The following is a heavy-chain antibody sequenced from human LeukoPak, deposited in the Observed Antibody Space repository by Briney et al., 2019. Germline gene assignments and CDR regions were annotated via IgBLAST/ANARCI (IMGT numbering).Heavy chain of an antibody. D-gene: IGHD3-10*01. Sequence: PSETLSFTCTVSGGSISSYYWSWIRQPPGKGLEWIGYIYYSGSTNYNPSLKSRVTISVDTSKNQFSLKLSSVTAADTAVYYCARGQKNYYGSGSFPHAVYYYYYYMDVWGKGTTVTVSS. CDR3: ARGQKNYYGSGSFPHAVYYYYYYMDV. CDR1: GGSISSYY. V-gene: IGHV4-59*01. J-gene: IGHJ6*03. CDR2: IYYSGST.